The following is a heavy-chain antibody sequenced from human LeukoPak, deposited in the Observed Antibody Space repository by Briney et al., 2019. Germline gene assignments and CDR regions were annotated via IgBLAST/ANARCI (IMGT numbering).Heavy chain of an antibody. CDR3: ARDAVGADDAFDI. CDR1: GLIFDDYT. V-gene: IGHV3-20*04. Sequence: GGSLRLSCAASGLIFDDYTMHWVRQAPGKGLEWVSGINWNGGSTGYADSVKGRFTISRDNAKNSLYLQMNSLRAEDTALYYCARDAVGADDAFDIWGQGTMVTVSS. CDR2: INWNGGST. D-gene: IGHD1-26*01. J-gene: IGHJ3*02.